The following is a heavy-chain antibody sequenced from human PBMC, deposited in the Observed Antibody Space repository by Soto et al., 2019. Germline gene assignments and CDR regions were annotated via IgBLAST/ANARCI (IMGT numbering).Heavy chain of an antibody. CDR3: ARRTSGWYLDY. CDR2: ISGSGGST. Sequence: EVQLLESGGGLVQPGGSLRLSCAGSGFTFSSYAMSWVRQAPGKGLEWVSVISGSGGSTYYADSVKGRFTIARDNSKNTLYLQMNSMRADDTAVYYCARRTSGWYLDYWGQGTLVTVSS. V-gene: IGHV3-23*01. J-gene: IGHJ4*02. D-gene: IGHD6-19*01. CDR1: GFTFSSYA.